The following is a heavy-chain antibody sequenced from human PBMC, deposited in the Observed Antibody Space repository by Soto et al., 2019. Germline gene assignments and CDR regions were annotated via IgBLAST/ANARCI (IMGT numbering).Heavy chain of an antibody. J-gene: IGHJ6*02. CDR3: ARDRTYSSGPLYYYGMDV. V-gene: IGHV3-33*01. D-gene: IGHD6-19*01. CDR2: IWYDGSNK. Sequence: GGSLRLCCAASGFTFSSYGMHGVRQATGKGLEWVAVIWYDGSNKYYADSVKGRFTISRDNSKNTLYLQMNSLRAEDTAVYYCARDRTYSSGPLYYYGMDVWGQGTTVTVSS. CDR1: GFTFSSYG.